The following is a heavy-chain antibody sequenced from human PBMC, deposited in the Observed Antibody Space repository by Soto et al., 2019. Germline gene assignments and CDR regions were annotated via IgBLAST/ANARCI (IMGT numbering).Heavy chain of an antibody. CDR2: LNPNSGNT. D-gene: IGHD1-20*01. V-gene: IGHV1-8*01. Sequence: QVQLVQSGAEVKKPGASVKVSCKASGYMFSTYDINWVRQAPGQGLEWMGWLNPNSGNTGYAQKFQGRVTMTRNTSINTAYMELSSLGSDDTAVYYCARDHRYSWNDEGWFDPWGQGTLVTVSS. CDR3: ARDHRYSWNDEGWFDP. CDR1: GYMFSTYD. J-gene: IGHJ5*02.